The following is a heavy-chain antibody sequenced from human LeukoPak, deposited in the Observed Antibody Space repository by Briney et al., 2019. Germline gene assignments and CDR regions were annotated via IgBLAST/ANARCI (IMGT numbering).Heavy chain of an antibody. J-gene: IGHJ3*02. CDR2: IYNSRNK. CDR1: GGSISSYY. CDR3: SRRNILTEGEAFDI. D-gene: IGHD3-9*01. V-gene: IGHV4-59*08. Sequence: SETLSLTCTVSGGSISSYYWTWIRQPPGKGLEWVGYIYNSRNKNYNPSLKGRVNISVGTSENQFSLKLNSVTAADTAVYYFSRRNILTEGEAFDIWGQGTMVTVSS.